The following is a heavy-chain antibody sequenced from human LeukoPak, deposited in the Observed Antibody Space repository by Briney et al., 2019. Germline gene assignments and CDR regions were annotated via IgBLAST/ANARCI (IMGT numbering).Heavy chain of an antibody. J-gene: IGHJ4*02. D-gene: IGHD4-23*01. V-gene: IGHV3-30*18. CDR1: GFTFSSYG. CDR2: ISYDGSNE. CDR3: AKAGDGGVDY. Sequence: GGSLRLSCAASGFTFSSYGMHWVRQAPGKGLEWVAVISYDGSNEYYADSVKGRFTISRDNSKNTLYLQMNSLRAEDTAVYYCAKAGDGGVDYWGQGTLVTVSS.